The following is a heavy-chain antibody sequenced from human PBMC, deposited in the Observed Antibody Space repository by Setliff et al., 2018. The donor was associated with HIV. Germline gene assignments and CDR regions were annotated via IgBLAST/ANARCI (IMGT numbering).Heavy chain of an antibody. CDR3: ERGGQSSGYGIEL. CDR2: IYTAGAI. CDR1: GGSISSGNYY. V-gene: IGHV4-61*09. D-gene: IGHD5-12*01. J-gene: IGHJ4*02. Sequence: LSLTCSVSGGSISSGNYYWGWTRQPAGKGLEWIGHIYTAGAIKYNPSLKSRITISVDKSKNQFSLKLNSVTAADTAMYYCERGGQSSGYGIELWGQGTLVTV.